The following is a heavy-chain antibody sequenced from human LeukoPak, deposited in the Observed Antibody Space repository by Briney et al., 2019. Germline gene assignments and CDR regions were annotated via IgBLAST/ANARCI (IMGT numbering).Heavy chain of an antibody. J-gene: IGHJ4*02. D-gene: IGHD2-15*01. CDR1: GFTFSSYS. CDR3: ASSHGVYTVAANDY. CDR2: ISSSSTYI. V-gene: IGHV3-21*04. Sequence: GGSLRLSCAASGFTFSSYSMNWVRQTPGKGLEWVSSISSSSTYIYYADSVKGRFTISRDNAKNSLYLQMNSLRSEDTAVYYCASSHGVYTVAANDYWGQGTLVTVSS.